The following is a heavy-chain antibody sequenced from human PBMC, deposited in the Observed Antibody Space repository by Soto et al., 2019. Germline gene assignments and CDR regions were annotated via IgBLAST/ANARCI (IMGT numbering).Heavy chain of an antibody. CDR2: INPSGGST. D-gene: IGHD2-21*02. J-gene: IGHJ6*02. Sequence: ASVKVSCKTSGYIFTSYYIHWVRQVPGQGLEWMGIINPSGGSTTYAQKFQERVTLTRDTSTSTVYLELSSLTSDDTAVYYCAKDRPYCDVDCPTIKYYYGMDVWGQGTPVTVSS. CDR3: AKDRPYCDVDCPTIKYYYGMDV. V-gene: IGHV1-46*01. CDR1: GYIFTSYY.